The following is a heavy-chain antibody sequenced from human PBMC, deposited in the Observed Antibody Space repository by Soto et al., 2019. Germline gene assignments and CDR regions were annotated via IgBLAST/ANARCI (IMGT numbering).Heavy chain of an antibody. Sequence: GGSLRLSCAASGFTFSSYWMSWVRQAPGKGLEWVANIKQDGSEKHYVDSVKGRFTISRDNAKNSLYLQMNSLRADDTAVYYCARARESLYYFDYWGQGTLVTVSS. V-gene: IGHV3-7*04. CDR2: IKQDGSEK. CDR1: GFTFSSYW. J-gene: IGHJ4*02. CDR3: ARARESLYYFDY.